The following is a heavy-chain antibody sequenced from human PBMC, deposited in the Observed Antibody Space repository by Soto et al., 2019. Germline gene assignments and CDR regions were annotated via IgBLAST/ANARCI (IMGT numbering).Heavy chain of an antibody. CDR1: GFSFGTCGVG. J-gene: IGHJ2*01. V-gene: IGHV2-5*02. Sequence: QITLNESGPTLVKPTQTLTLTCTVSGFSFGTCGVGVGWIRQPPGKALEWLALIYWDDDKRYSPSLKSRLTITKDTSKRQVFLTLTNMDPVDTATYYCAHRGGGIVDWYFDLWGRGTPVIVSS. D-gene: IGHD1-26*01. CDR2: IYWDDDK. CDR3: AHRGGGIVDWYFDL.